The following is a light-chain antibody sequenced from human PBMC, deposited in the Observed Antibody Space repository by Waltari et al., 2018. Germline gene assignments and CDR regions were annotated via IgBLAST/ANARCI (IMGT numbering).Light chain of an antibody. CDR2: DVS. CDR3: CSFTSRSTWV. CDR1: SSDVGGYNL. Sequence: QSALTQPASVSGSPGQSIPIPCTGTSSDVGGYNLAPWYQQHPGKVPKLLIFDVSNRPSGVSNRFSGSKSGNTASLTISGLQAEDESDYYCCSFTSRSTWVFGGGTKLTVL. V-gene: IGLV2-14*01. J-gene: IGLJ3*02.